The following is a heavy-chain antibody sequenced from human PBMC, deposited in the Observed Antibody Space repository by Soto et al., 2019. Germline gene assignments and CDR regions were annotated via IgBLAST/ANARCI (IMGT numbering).Heavy chain of an antibody. CDR3: ARDLATIFGVVTDLDAFDI. CDR2: IKQDGSEK. CDR1: GFTFSSYW. D-gene: IGHD3-3*01. V-gene: IGHV3-7*01. Sequence: EVQLVESGGGLVQPGGSLRLSCAASGFTFSSYWMSWVRQAPGKGLEGVANIKQDGSEKYYVDSVKGRFTISRDNAKNSLYLQMNSLRAEDTAVYYCARDLATIFGVVTDLDAFDIWGQGTMVTVTS. J-gene: IGHJ3*02.